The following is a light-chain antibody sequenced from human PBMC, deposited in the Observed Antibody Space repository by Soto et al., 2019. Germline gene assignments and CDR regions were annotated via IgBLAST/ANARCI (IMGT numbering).Light chain of an antibody. CDR3: QHYDWSLTWT. V-gene: IGKV3-20*01. J-gene: IGKJ1*01. CDR2: GAA. Sequence: EIGLAQSPCTLSLSPAERATLSCRASQPVSPSFLAWYQQKRGQAHRLLIYGAATRATGVPDRFSGSGSGTDFTLTISELEPDDFAVYYCQHYDWSLTWTFGPGTKVDIK. CDR1: QPVSPSF.